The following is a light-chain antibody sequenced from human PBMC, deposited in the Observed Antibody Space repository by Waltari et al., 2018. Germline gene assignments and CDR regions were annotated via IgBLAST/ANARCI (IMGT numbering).Light chain of an antibody. V-gene: IGKV4-1*01. CDR1: QGLLYRSNYKDY. J-gene: IGKJ4*01. Sequence: VMTQSXXSXAVSLGXXXXXTXKSSQGLLYRSNYKDYLAWYQQKPGQPPKLLIYWASTRESGVPDRFSGSGSGTDFTLTISSLQAEDVAVYYCQQYYSTPALTFGGGTKVEIK. CDR3: QQYYSTPALT. CDR2: WAS.